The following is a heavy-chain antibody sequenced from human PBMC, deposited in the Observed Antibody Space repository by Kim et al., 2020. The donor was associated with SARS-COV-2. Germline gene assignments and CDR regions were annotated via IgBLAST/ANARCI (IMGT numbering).Heavy chain of an antibody. V-gene: IGHV3-21*01. CDR3: ARAQVRAARRLGVDY. CDR2: ISSSSSYI. CDR1: GFTFSSYS. D-gene: IGHD6-6*01. J-gene: IGHJ4*02. Sequence: GGSLRLSCAASGFTFSSYSMNWVRQAPGKGLEWVSSISSSSSYIYYADSVKGRFTISRDNAKNSLYLQMNSLRAEDTAVYYCARAQVRAARRLGVDYWGQGTLVTVSS.